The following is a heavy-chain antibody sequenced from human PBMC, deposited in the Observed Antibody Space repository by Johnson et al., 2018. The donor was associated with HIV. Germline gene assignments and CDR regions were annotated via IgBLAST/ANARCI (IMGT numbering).Heavy chain of an antibody. CDR3: TTDAPITMVRGVIGVTFDI. J-gene: IGHJ3*02. V-gene: IGHV3-30*03. CDR1: GFSFSSYG. CDR2: ISYDGSNK. Sequence: QVQLVESGGGLVQPGGSLRLSCAASGFSFSSYGMHWVRQAPGKGLEWVAVISYDGSNKYYADSVKGRFTISRDNSKNTLYLQMNSLKTEDTAVYYCTTDAPITMVRGVIGVTFDIWGQGTMVTVSS. D-gene: IGHD3-10*01.